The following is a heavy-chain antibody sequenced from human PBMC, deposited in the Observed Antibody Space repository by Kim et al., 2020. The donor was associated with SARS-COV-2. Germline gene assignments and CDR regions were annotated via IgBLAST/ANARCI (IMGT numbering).Heavy chain of an antibody. J-gene: IGHJ4*02. D-gene: IGHD3-3*01. CDR3: ARIRITIFWVVINLDY. V-gene: IGHV1-18*01. Sequence: ASVKVSCKASGYTFTSYGISWVRQAPGQGLEWMGWISAYNGNTNYAQKLQGRVTMTTDKSTRTAYMELRSLRSDDTAVYYCARIRITIFWVVINLDYWGQGTLVTVSS. CDR1: GYTFTSYG. CDR2: ISAYNGNT.